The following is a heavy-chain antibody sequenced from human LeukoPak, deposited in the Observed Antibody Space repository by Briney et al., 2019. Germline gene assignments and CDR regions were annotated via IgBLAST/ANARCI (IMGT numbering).Heavy chain of an antibody. J-gene: IGHJ4*02. CDR2: IYYSGSS. D-gene: IGHD3-16*01. V-gene: IGHV4-30-4*08. CDR3: ARGNVYRN. CDR1: GGSISSGDYY. Sequence: SETLSLTCTVSGGSISSGDYYWSWIRQPPGKGLEWIGNIYYSGSSYYNPSLKSRVTISVDTSKNQFSLKLSSVTAADTAVYYCARGNVYRNWGQGTLVTVSS.